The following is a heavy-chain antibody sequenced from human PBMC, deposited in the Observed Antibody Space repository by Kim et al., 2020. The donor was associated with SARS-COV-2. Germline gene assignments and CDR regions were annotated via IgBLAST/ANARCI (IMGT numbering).Heavy chain of an antibody. J-gene: IGHJ6*02. CDR1: GFTLSSYW. CDR3: ARGISAVDAYAASV. D-gene: IGHD4-17*01. V-gene: IGHV3-74*01. CDR2: ISTDGSST. Sequence: GGSLRLSCAASGFTLSSYWMHWVRQAPGKGLVWVSRISTDGSSTTYADSVKGRFTISRGSAKNTLYLQMYSLRADDTAVYYCARGISAVDAYAASVWGQG.